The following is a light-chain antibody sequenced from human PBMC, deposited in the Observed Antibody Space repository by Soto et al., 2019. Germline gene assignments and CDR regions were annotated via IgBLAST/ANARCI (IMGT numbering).Light chain of an antibody. CDR1: QDIITW. V-gene: IGKV1-12*01. CDR3: QQSYSTPLIT. J-gene: IGKJ5*01. CDR2: TAS. Sequence: DIQMTQSPSSVTASVGDRVTITCRASQDIITWLAWYQQKPGKAPNLLIYTASNLQSGVPSRFSGSGSGTDFTLTISSLQPEDFATYYCQQSYSTPLITFGQGTRLEIK.